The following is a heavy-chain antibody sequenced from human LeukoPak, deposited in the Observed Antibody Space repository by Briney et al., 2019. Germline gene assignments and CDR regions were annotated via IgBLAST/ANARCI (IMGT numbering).Heavy chain of an antibody. CDR3: ARVDYYGSGSYYLATCFDY. CDR2: ISAYNGNT. CDR1: GYTFTSYG. V-gene: IGHV1-18*01. J-gene: IGHJ4*02. D-gene: IGHD3-10*01. Sequence: ASVKVSCKASGYTFTSYGISWVRQAPGQGREWMGWISAYNGNTNYAQKLQGRVTMTTDTSTSTAYMELRSLRSDDTAVYYCARVDYYGSGSYYLATCFDYRGQGTLVTVSS.